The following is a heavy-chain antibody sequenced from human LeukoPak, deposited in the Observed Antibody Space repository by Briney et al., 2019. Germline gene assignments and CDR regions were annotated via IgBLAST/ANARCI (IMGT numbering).Heavy chain of an antibody. D-gene: IGHD2-2*01. CDR1: GGSISSGGYY. CDR2: IYHSGST. Sequence: SETLSLTCTVSGGSISSGGYYWSWIRQPSGKGLEWIGYIYHSGSTYYNPSLKSRVTISVDRSKNQFSLKLSSVTAADTAVYYCARVGVSAAPYYMDVWGKGTTVTVSS. V-gene: IGHV4-30-2*01. J-gene: IGHJ6*03. CDR3: ARVGVSAAPYYMDV.